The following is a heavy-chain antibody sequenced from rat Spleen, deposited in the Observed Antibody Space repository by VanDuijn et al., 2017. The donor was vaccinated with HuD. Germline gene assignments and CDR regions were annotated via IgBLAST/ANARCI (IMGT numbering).Heavy chain of an antibody. CDR2: ISYEGSST. Sequence: EVQLVESGGGLVQPGRSLKLSCAASGFTFSDYYMAWVRQAPKKGLEWVASISYEGSSTFYGDSVKGRFTISRDNAKSTLYLQMNSLRSEDTATYYCTREGAYWGQGTLVTVSS. CDR1: GFTFSDYY. V-gene: IGHV5-22*01. CDR3: TREGAY. J-gene: IGHJ3*01. D-gene: IGHD1-11*01.